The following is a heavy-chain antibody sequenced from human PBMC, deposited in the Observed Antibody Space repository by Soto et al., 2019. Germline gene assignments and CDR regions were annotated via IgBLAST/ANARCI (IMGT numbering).Heavy chain of an antibody. CDR3: AGSIAVAGSGY. D-gene: IGHD6-19*01. J-gene: IGHJ4*02. Sequence: SETLSLTCTVSGGSISSGGYYWTWIRQHPGKGLEWIGYIYYSGSTYYNPSLKSRITISVDTSKNQFSLKLSSVTAADTAVYYCAGSIAVAGSGYWGQGTLVTVSS. CDR2: IYYSGST. V-gene: IGHV4-31*03. CDR1: GGSISSGGYY.